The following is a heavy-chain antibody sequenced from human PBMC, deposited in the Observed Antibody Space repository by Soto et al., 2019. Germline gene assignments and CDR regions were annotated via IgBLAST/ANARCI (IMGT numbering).Heavy chain of an antibody. CDR1: GGSITSTNW. Sequence: QVQLQESGPGLVKPSGTLSLTCAVSGGSITSTNWWSWVRQPPGKGLEWIGEIYHSGTTNYNPSLQSRVTISVDKSKNQFSLKLTSVTAADTAVYYCSRDRGIGAAGSWGQGILVTVSS. D-gene: IGHD6-13*01. V-gene: IGHV4-4*02. CDR2: IYHSGTT. CDR3: SRDRGIGAAGS. J-gene: IGHJ5*02.